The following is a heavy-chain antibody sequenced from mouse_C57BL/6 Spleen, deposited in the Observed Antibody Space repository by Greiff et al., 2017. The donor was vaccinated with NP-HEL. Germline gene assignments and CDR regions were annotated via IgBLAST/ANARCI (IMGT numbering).Heavy chain of an antibody. Sequence: DVKLVESGGGLVKPGGSLKLSCAASGFTFSDYGMHWVRQAPEKGLEWVAYISSGSSTIYYADTVKGRFTISRDNAKNTLFLQMTSLRSEDTAMYYCARGPRFNYFDYWGQGTTLTVSS. CDR1: GFTFSDYG. V-gene: IGHV5-17*01. J-gene: IGHJ2*01. CDR3: ARGPRFNYFDY. CDR2: ISSGSSTI.